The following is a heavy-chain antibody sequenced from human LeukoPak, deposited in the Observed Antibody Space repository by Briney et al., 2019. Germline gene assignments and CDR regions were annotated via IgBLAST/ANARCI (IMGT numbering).Heavy chain of an antibody. V-gene: IGHV3-30*18. CDR3: ANGGRAHYYYYGMDV. Sequence: PGRSLRLSCAASGFTFSSYGMHWVRQAPGKGLEWVAVISYDGSNTYYADSVKGRFTISRDNSKNTLYLQMNSLRAEDTAVYYCANGGRAHYYYYGMDVWGQGTTVTVSS. CDR2: ISYDGSNT. J-gene: IGHJ6*02. CDR1: GFTFSSYG. D-gene: IGHD1-26*01.